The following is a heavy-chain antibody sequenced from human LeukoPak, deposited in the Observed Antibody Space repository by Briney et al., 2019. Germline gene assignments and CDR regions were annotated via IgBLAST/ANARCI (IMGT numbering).Heavy chain of an antibody. CDR3: ANLGYYNYGMDV. CDR1: GGFIDITTYY. J-gene: IGHJ6*02. V-gene: IGHV4-39*01. CDR2: IYFSGST. Sequence: SETLSLTCTVSGGFIDITTYYWGWIRQPPGKGLEWIGTIYFSGSTYYNPSLKSRVTISVDTSKNQFSLKLNSMTAADTAVYYCANLGYYNYGMDVWGQGTTVTVSS.